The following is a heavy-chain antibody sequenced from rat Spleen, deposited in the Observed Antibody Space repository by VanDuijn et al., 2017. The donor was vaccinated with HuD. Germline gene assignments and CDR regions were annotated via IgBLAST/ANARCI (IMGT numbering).Heavy chain of an antibody. V-gene: IGHV5-25*01. D-gene: IGHD1-10*01. CDR1: GFTFSSFP. CDR2: ISSGGGDT. CDR3: ARGGNYALDA. Sequence: EVQLVESGGGLVQPGRSLKLSCAASGFTFSSFPMAWVRQAPKKGLEWVASISSGGGDTYYPDSVKGRFTISRDNAKSTLYLQMDSLRSEDTATYYCARGGNYALDAWGQGASVTVSS. J-gene: IGHJ4*01.